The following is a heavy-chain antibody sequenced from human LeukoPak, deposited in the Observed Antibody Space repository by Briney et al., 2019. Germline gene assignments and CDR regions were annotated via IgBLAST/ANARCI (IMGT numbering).Heavy chain of an antibody. CDR3: ARRTGYYYDSSGYH. D-gene: IGHD3-22*01. CDR2: INHSGST. Sequence: PSETLSLTCAVYGGSFSGYYWSWIRQPPGKGLEWIGEINHSGSTNYNPSLKSRVTISVDTSKNQFPLKLSSVTAADTAVYYCARRTGYYYDSSGYHWGQGTLVTVSS. J-gene: IGHJ4*02. V-gene: IGHV4-34*01. CDR1: GGSFSGYY.